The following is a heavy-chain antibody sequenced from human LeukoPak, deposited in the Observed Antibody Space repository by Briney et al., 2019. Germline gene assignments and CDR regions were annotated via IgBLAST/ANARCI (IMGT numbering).Heavy chain of an antibody. V-gene: IGHV4-39*07. Sequence: SETLSLTCTVSGGSISSGTYYWSWIRQPPGKGLEWIGEINHSGSTNYNPSLKSRVTISVDTSKNQFSLKLSSVTAADTAVYYCARGHGYSGYDLDYWGQGTLVTVSS. CDR1: GGSISSGTYY. CDR2: INHSGST. J-gene: IGHJ4*02. CDR3: ARGHGYSGYDLDY. D-gene: IGHD5-12*01.